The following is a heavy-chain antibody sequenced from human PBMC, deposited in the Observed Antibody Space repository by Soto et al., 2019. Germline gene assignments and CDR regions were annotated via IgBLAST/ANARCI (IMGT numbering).Heavy chain of an antibody. J-gene: IGHJ4*02. D-gene: IGHD5-18*01. CDR1: GFTFSSYV. V-gene: IGHV3-23*01. Sequence: PGGSLRLSCSASGFTFSSYVMSWVRQAPGKGLEWVSGISGEGDKTYYADSVKGRFTISRDTSKNTLHLQMNNLRAEDTALYYCAQRFWSGGTSMGPFAYWGQGTLVTVSS. CDR2: ISGEGDKT. CDR3: AQRFWSGGTSMGPFAY.